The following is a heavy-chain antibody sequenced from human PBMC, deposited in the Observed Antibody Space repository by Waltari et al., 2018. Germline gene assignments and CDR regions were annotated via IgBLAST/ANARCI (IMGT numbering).Heavy chain of an antibody. CDR3: ARQNTYYYYYYMDV. J-gene: IGHJ6*03. CDR2: IYYSGST. Sequence: QVQLQESGPGLVKPSETLSLTCTVSGCSISSYYWSWIRQPPGKGLEWIGYIYYSGSTNYNPSLKSRVTISVDTSKNQFSLKLSSVTAADTAVYYCARQNTYYYYYYMDVWGKGTTVTVSS. CDR1: GCSISSYY. V-gene: IGHV4-59*01.